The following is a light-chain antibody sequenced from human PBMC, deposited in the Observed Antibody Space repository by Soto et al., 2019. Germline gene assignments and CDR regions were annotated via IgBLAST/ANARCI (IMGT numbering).Light chain of an antibody. CDR1: NIGSER. CDR3: QVWAGNSNLV. V-gene: IGLV3-21*02. J-gene: IGLJ2*01. Sequence: SYVVTQPPSVSVAPGQTARLTCEGNNIGSERVHWYHQKPGQAPVLVVYDHSERPSGIPERISGSNSGNTATLTISRVEAGDEADYYCQVWAGNSNLVFGGGTKLTVL. CDR2: DHS.